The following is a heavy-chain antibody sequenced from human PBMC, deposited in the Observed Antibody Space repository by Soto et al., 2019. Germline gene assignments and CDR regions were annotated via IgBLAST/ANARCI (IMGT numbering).Heavy chain of an antibody. CDR1: GFTFSSYW. V-gene: IGHV3-74*01. D-gene: IGHD1-26*01. J-gene: IGHJ3*02. CDR3: ARRSIVGATDAFDI. CDR2: INSDGSST. Sequence: LRLSCAASGFTFSSYWMHWVRQAPGKGLVWVSRINSDGSSTSYADSVKGRFTISRDNAKNTLYLQMNSLRAEDTAVYYCARRSIVGATDAFDIWGQGTMVTVSS.